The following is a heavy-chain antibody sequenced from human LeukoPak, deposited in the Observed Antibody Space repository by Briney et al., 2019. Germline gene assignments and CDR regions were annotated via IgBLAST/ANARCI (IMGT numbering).Heavy chain of an antibody. V-gene: IGHV3-66*01. CDR3: ARDAVAGLFDY. Sequence: PGGSLRLSCAASGFTFSSYAMSWVRQAPGKGLEWVSVIYSGGSTYYADSVKGRFTISRDNSKNTLYLQMNSLRAEDTAVYYCARDAVAGLFDYWGQGTLVTVSS. CDR2: IYSGGST. D-gene: IGHD6-19*01. J-gene: IGHJ4*02. CDR1: GFTFSSYA.